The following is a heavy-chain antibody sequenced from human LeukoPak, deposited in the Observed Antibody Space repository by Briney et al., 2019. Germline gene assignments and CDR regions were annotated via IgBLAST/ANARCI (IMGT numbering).Heavy chain of an antibody. CDR3: TSARYGGNSDY. CDR1: GFTFSSNW. D-gene: IGHD4-23*01. CDR2: IASDGSST. Sequence: GGSLRLSCADSGFTFSSNWMHWVRQAPGKGLVWVSRIASDGSSTDYADSVRGRFTIPRDNAKNTLYLQMNSLRAEDTAVYYCTSARYGGNSDYWGQGTLVTVSS. J-gene: IGHJ4*02. V-gene: IGHV3-74*01.